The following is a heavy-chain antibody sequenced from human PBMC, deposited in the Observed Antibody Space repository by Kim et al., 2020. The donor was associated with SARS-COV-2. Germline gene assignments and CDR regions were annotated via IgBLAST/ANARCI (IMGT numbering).Heavy chain of an antibody. CDR3: ATGIGNYYAY. Sequence: ITRYGDSVRGRFTQAKDDAENTLYLQINSLTAEDTAVYYCATGIGNYYAYWGQGTLVTVSS. CDR2: IT. V-gene: IGHV3-74*01. J-gene: IGHJ1*01. D-gene: IGHD3-10*01.